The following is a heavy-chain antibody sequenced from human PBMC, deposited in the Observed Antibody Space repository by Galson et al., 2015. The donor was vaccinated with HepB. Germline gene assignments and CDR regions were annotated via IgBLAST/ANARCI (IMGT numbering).Heavy chain of an antibody. CDR1: GYTFTAYY. Sequence: SVKVSCKASGYTFTAYYMHWVRQAPGQGLEWMGRIHPNTGGTNYPQKFQGRVTMTRDMSSSTAYMELSSLRSDDTAVYYCAKDFGLWGSSHNGLDVWGQGATVTVS. CDR3: AKDFGLWGSSHNGLDV. CDR2: IHPNTGGT. D-gene: IGHD7-27*01. J-gene: IGHJ6*02. V-gene: IGHV1-2*06.